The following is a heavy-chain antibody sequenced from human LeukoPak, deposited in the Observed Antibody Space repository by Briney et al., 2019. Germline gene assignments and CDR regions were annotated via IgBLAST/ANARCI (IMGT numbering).Heavy chain of an antibody. CDR1: GFTFSSYS. D-gene: IGHD3-22*01. Sequence: GGSLRLSCAASGFTFSSYSMNWVRQAPGKGLEWVSSISSSSSYIYYADSVKGRFTISRDNAKNSLYLQMNSLRAEDTAVYYCARAPNPHYDSSGYYAYFDYWGQPTLVTVSS. J-gene: IGHJ4*02. CDR2: ISSSSSYI. CDR3: ARAPNPHYDSSGYYAYFDY. V-gene: IGHV3-21*01.